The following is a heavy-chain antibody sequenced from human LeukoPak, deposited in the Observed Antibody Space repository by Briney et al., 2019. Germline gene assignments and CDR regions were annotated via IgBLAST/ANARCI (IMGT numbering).Heavy chain of an antibody. V-gene: IGHV3-30*18. CDR3: AKGPRGIQLWLPPLDY. J-gene: IGHJ4*02. CDR2: ISYDGSNK. CDR1: GFTLSSYG. D-gene: IGHD5-18*01. Sequence: GRSLRLSCAASGFTLSSYGMHWVRQAPGKGLEWVAVISYDGSNKYYADSVKGRFTISRDNSKNTRYLQMNSLRAEDTALYYCAKGPRGIQLWLPPLDYWGQGTLVTVSS.